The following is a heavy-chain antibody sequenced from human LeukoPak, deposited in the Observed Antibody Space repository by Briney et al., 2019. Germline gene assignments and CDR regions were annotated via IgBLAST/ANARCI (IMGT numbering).Heavy chain of an antibody. D-gene: IGHD3-3*01. Sequence: ASVKVSCKASGGTFSGYAISWVRQAPGQGLEWMGGIIPIFGTANYAQKFQGRVTITTDESTSTAYMELSSLRSEDTAVYYCARGYYDFWSGYYRPGARYDWFDPWGQGTLVTVSS. CDR2: IIPIFGTA. V-gene: IGHV1-69*05. J-gene: IGHJ5*02. CDR3: ARGYYDFWSGYYRPGARYDWFDP. CDR1: GGTFSGYA.